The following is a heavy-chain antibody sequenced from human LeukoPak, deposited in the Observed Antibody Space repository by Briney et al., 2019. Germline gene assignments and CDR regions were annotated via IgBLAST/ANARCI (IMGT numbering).Heavy chain of an antibody. CDR1: GYTFTSYG. CDR3: ARAGGDYYGSGSYYSFDY. CDR2: ISAYNGNT. J-gene: IGHJ4*02. V-gene: IGHV1-18*01. D-gene: IGHD3-10*01. Sequence: ASVKVSCKASGYTFTSYGISWVRQAPGQGLEWMGWISAYNGNTNYAQKLQGRVTMTTDTSTSTAYMELRSLGSDDTAVYYCARAGGDYYGSGSYYSFDYWGQGTLVTVSS.